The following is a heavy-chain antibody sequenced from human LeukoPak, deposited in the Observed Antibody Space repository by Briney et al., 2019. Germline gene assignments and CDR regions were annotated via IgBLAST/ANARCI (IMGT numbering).Heavy chain of an antibody. CDR1: GFTFSSYE. CDR2: ISSSGSTI. J-gene: IGHJ6*04. CDR3: AELGITMIGGV. Sequence: PGGSVRLFCAASGFTFSSYEMIWVRQAPGKGLEGVSYISSSGSTIYYADSVKGRFTISRDNAKNSLYLQMNSLRAEDTAVYYCAELGITMIGGVWGKGTTVTVSS. D-gene: IGHD3-10*02. V-gene: IGHV3-48*03.